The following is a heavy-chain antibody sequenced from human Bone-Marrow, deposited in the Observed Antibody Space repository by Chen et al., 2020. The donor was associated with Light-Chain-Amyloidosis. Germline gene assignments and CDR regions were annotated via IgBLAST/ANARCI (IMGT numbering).Heavy chain of an antibody. CDR1: GYTFTTYG. V-gene: IGHV5-51*01. CDR2: IYTRDSET. Sequence: EVQLEQSGAEVRKAGESLKISCKTSGYTFTTYGIVWVRQTPGKGLEWVGIIYTRDSETTYNPSFEGHVTISADRSTRTSYLQWSGLKASDSGMYYCATQHFLGGYPGEWGQGTLVTVSS. J-gene: IGHJ4*02. CDR3: ATQHFLGGYPGE. D-gene: IGHD5-12*01.